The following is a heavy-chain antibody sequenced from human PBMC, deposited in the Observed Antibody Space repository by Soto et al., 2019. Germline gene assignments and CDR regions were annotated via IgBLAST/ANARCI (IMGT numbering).Heavy chain of an antibody. D-gene: IGHD2-2*01. CDR1: GGSFSGYY. J-gene: IGHJ5*02. V-gene: IGHV4-34*01. CDR2: INHSGST. CDR3: ARGFGSTSSRFDP. Sequence: SETLSLTCAVYGGSFSGYYWSWIRQPPGEGLEWIGEINHSGSTNYNPSLKSRVTISVDTSKNQFSLKLSSVTAADTAVYYCARGFGSTSSRFDPWGQGTLVTVSS.